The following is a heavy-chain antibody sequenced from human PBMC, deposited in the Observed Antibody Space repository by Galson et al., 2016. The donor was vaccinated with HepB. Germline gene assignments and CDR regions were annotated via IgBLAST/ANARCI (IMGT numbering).Heavy chain of an antibody. CDR2: IANSGST. D-gene: IGHD2-15*01. CDR1: GDSINIARYF. J-gene: IGHJ3*01. CDR3: ARGSSRRAAEAFDF. V-gene: IGHV4-39*07. Sequence: SETLSLTCSVSGDSINIARYFWGWIRQSPTRGLEWIGTIANSGSTYYNPSLRSRVSISVDTSRNQFSLKMTSVTAADTAVYFCARGSSRRAAEAFDFWGQGTMVTVSS.